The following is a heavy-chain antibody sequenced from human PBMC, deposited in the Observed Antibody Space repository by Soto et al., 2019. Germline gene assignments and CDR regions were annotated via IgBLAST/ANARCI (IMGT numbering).Heavy chain of an antibody. D-gene: IGHD1-26*01. CDR2: INGYSGHT. CDR1: GYMFTSYG. CDR3: ARGLGCAAYAAYCYFAY. J-gene: IGHJ4*02. Sequence: QVLLVQSGTEVKKPGASVKVSCKTSGYMFTSYGITWVRQAPGQGLEWMGWINGYSGHTDYTQKFQGRVTLTTDTYPGTAYMELRSLTFDDTACYFCARGLGCAAYAAYCYFAYWGQGTLLIVSS. V-gene: IGHV1-18*01.